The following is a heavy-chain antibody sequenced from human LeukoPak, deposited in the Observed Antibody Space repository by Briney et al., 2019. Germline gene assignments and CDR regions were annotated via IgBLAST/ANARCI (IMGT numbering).Heavy chain of an antibody. D-gene: IGHD3-22*01. CDR2: ITSRGEST. Sequence: GGSLRLSCAASGFTFSIYAMSWVRQAPGKGLQWVSSITSRGESTLYVDSVKGRFTITRDNSENTLYLQMHSLRAEDTAVYYCARDRPNYYGSDGHYYRRDGDYWGRGTLVSVSS. J-gene: IGHJ4*02. V-gene: IGHV3-23*01. CDR3: ARDRPNYYGSDGHYYRRDGDY. CDR1: GFTFSIYA.